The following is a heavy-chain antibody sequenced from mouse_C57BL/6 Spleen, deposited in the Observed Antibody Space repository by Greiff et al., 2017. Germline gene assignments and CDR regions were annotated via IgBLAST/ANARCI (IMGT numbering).Heavy chain of an antibody. CDR2: ISTGSSTI. V-gene: IGHV5-17*01. J-gene: IGHJ3*01. Sequence: EVQRVESGAGLVKPGASLKLSCAASGFTFSDYGMHWVRQAPEKGLEWVAYISTGSSTINYADTVKGRFTISRDNAKNTLFLQMNSVSSEDTAVYYCARGDWFAYWGQGTLVTVSA. CDR1: GFTFSDYG. CDR3: ARGDWFAY.